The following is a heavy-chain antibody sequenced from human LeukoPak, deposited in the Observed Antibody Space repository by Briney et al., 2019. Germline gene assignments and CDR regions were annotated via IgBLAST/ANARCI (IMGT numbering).Heavy chain of an antibody. J-gene: IGHJ6*02. D-gene: IGHD4-17*01. Sequence: PSETLSLTCAVSGGSISIGGYSWSWIRQPPGKGQEWIGYIYHSGSTYYNPSLKSRVSISVDRSKNQFSLKLSSVTAADTAVYYCARAPVTTGYSMDVWGQGTTVTVSS. CDR1: GGSISIGGYS. CDR2: IYHSGST. V-gene: IGHV4-30-2*01. CDR3: ARAPVTTGYSMDV.